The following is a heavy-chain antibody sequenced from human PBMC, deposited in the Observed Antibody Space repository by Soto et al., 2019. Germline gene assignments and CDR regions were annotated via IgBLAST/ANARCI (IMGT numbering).Heavy chain of an antibody. CDR3: ARWWSGSRQGFDP. CDR1: GGSISSGDYY. V-gene: IGHV4-31*03. CDR2: IYYSGST. J-gene: IGHJ5*02. Sequence: QVQLQESGPGLVKPSQTLSLTCTVSGGSISSGDYYWSWIRQHPGKGLEWIGYIYYSGSTYYNPSLKSRFTISVDTSKNQFSLKLRSVTAADTAVYYCARWWSGSRQGFDPWGQGTLVTVSS. D-gene: IGHD3-3*01.